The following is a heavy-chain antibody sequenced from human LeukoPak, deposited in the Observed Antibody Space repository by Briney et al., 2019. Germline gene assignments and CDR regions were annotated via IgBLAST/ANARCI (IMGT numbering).Heavy chain of an antibody. J-gene: IGHJ3*02. D-gene: IGHD4-17*01. Sequence: SETLSLTCTVSGGSISSYYWSWIRQPPGKGLEWIGYIYYSGSTNYNPSLKSRVTISVDTSKNQFSLKLSSVTAADTAVYYRARDQGYGDYLDAFDIWGQGTMVTVSS. CDR3: ARDQGYGDYLDAFDI. CDR1: GGSISSYY. V-gene: IGHV4-59*01. CDR2: IYYSGST.